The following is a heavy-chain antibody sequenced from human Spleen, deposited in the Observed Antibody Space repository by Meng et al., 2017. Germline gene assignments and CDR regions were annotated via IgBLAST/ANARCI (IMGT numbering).Heavy chain of an antibody. CDR1: GYTFSRYG. V-gene: IGHV1-18*01. CDR2: ISGYNGDT. CDR3: AREASYDNSGHSYYYGMDV. Sequence: ASVKVSCKASGYTFSRYGISWVRQAPGQGLEWMGWISGYNGDTKYADNLQGRVTVTADTSTATAYMELGSLRSDDTAVYYCAREASYDNSGHSYYYGMDVWGQGTTVTVSS. J-gene: IGHJ6*02. D-gene: IGHD3-22*01.